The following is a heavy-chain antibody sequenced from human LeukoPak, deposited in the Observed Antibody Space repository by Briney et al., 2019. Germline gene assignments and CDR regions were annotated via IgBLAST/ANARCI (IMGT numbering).Heavy chain of an antibody. CDR1: GYTFTSYD. D-gene: IGHD4-17*01. Sequence: EASVKVSCKASGYTFTSYDINWGRQATGPGLGWMGWMNPNSGNTGYAQKFQGRVTMTRNTSISTAYMELSSLRSEDTAVYYCARGPADYGDLDDWGQGTLVTVSS. J-gene: IGHJ4*02. CDR3: ARGPADYGDLDD. V-gene: IGHV1-8*01. CDR2: MNPNSGNT.